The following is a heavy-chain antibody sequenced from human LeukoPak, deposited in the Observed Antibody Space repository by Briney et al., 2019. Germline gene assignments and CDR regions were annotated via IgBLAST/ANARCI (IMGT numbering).Heavy chain of an antibody. CDR3: ARLTDLGYCSGGSCYRGYFQH. Sequence: SETLSLTCTVSGGSISSGDYYWSWIRQPPGKGLEWIGYIYYSGSTYYNPSLKSRVTISVDTSKNQFSLKLSSVTAADTAVYYCARLTDLGYCSGGSCYRGYFQHWGQGTLVTVSS. CDR2: IYYSGST. V-gene: IGHV4-30-4*01. D-gene: IGHD2-15*01. CDR1: GGSISSGDYY. J-gene: IGHJ1*01.